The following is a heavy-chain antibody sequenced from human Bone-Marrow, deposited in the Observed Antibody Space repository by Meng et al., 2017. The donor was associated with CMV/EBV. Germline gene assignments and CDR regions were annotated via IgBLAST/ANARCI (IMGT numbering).Heavy chain of an antibody. V-gene: IGHV1-46*01. CDR3: ARAMYNWNYEDY. J-gene: IGHJ4*02. CDR2: INPSGGST. D-gene: IGHD1-7*01. Sequence: ASVKVSCKASGYTFTSYYMHWARQAPGQGLEWMGIINPSGGSTSYAQKFQGRVTMTRNTSTSTVYMELSSLRSEDTAVYYCARAMYNWNYEDYWGQGTLVTVSS. CDR1: GYTFTSYY.